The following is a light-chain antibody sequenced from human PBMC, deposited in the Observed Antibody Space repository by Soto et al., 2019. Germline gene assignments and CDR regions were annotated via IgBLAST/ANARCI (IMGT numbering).Light chain of an antibody. CDR2: GAS. CDR3: QQYNNWQLA. Sequence: EIVMTQSPATLSVSPGERAALSCRASQSVNSNVAWYQQKPGQAPRLLFYGASTWATGVPARFSASGSGTEFTLTISSLQSEDFAVYYCQQYNNWQLAFGGGTKVEIK. V-gene: IGKV3-15*01. CDR1: QSVNSN. J-gene: IGKJ4*01.